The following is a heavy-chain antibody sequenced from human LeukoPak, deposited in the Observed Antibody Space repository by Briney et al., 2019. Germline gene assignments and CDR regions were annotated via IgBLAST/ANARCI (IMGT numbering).Heavy chain of an antibody. CDR1: GGSISSSSYY. CDR2: IYYSGST. J-gene: IGHJ5*02. CDR3: ARGYIIRFPLHP. V-gene: IGHV4-39*07. D-gene: IGHD3-3*01. Sequence: KPSETLSLTCTVSGGSISSSSYYWGWIRQPPGKGLEWTGSIYYSGSTYYNPSLKSRVTISVDRSKNQFSLKLSSVTAADTAVYYCARGYIIRFPLHPWGQGTLVTVSS.